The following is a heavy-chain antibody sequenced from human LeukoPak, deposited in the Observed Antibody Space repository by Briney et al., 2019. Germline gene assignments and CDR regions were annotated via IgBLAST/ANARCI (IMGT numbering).Heavy chain of an antibody. J-gene: IGHJ4*02. CDR2: MSPNSGDT. D-gene: IGHD3-10*01. Sequence: GASVKVSCKASGYTFTSYDFNWVRQATGQRPEWMGWMSPNSGDTGYAQKFQDRVTMTRNTSISTAYMELSSLRSDDTAVYYCARAGSNGYFDYWGQGTLVTVSS. CDR1: GYTFTSYD. V-gene: IGHV1-8*01. CDR3: ARAGSNGYFDY.